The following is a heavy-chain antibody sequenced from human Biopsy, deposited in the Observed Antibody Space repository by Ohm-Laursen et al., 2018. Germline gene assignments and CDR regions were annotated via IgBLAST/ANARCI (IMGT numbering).Heavy chain of an antibody. Sequence: ASVKVSCKASGGTFSNYAISWVRQAPGQGLEWLGGIIPVSDTANYAQKFQGRVTITADKLTSTAYMELSSLRSEDTALYYCASSSYCGRTTCYQNYGMDVWGQGTTVTVSS. CDR3: ASSSYCGRTTCYQNYGMDV. CDR2: IIPVSDTA. V-gene: IGHV1-69*06. J-gene: IGHJ6*01. D-gene: IGHD2-2*01. CDR1: GGTFSNYA.